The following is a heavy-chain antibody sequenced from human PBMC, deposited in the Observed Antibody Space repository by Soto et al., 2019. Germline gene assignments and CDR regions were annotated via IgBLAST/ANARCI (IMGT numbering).Heavy chain of an antibody. CDR2: INHSGVT. J-gene: IGHJ6*02. D-gene: IGHD6-19*01. CDR1: GGSFSGYY. Sequence: QVQLQQWGAGLLKPSGTLSLTCAVYGGSFSGYYWSWIRQPPGKGLEWIGEINHSGVTNYKPSLKRRVTISVATSKNQFSRQLKSVTAADTALYYCARFSGSYYYAMDVWGQGSTVTVSS. CDR3: ARFSGSYYYAMDV. V-gene: IGHV4-34*01.